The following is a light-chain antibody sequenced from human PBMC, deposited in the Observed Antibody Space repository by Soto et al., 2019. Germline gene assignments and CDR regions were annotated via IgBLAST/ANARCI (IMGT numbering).Light chain of an antibody. V-gene: IGKV3-15*01. J-gene: IGKJ1*01. CDR2: SES. Sequence: EIVMTQSPVTLSVSPGESATIFCRASERISTNLAWYQQRPGQAPRLLIYSESTRASGVPARFSGSGSATEFTLTISSLQPEDFATYSCQQYGNWLTWTFGQGTRVEIK. CDR3: QQYGNWLTWT. CDR1: ERISTN.